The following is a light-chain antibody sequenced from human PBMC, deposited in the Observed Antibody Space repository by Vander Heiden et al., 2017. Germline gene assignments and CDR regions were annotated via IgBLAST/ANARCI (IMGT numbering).Light chain of an antibody. Sequence: EIQMTQSPSSLSASVGDRVTITCRASQSISSYLNWYQQKPGKAPKLLIYAASSLQSGVPSRFRGSGSGTDFTLTISSLQPEDFATYYCQQSYSTPTAFGQGTEVYIK. J-gene: IGKJ1*01. V-gene: IGKV1-39*01. CDR1: QSISSY. CDR2: AAS. CDR3: QQSYSTPTA.